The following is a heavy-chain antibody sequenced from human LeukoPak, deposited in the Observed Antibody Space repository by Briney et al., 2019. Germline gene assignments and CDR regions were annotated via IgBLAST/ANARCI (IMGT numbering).Heavy chain of an antibody. CDR1: GGTFSTFA. Sequence: PVKVSCKASGGTFSTFAIGWVRQAPGQGFEWMGRIIPTSSVPNYAQKFRDRLTISADASARTAYLELSSLTSDDTAVYYCAREPRVGESTSTFWGQGTLVTVSS. D-gene: IGHD3-16*01. CDR3: AREPRVGESTSTF. J-gene: IGHJ4*02. CDR2: IIPTSSVP. V-gene: IGHV1-69*01.